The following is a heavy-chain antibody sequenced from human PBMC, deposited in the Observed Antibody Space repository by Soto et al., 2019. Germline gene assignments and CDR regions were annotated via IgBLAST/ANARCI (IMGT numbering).Heavy chain of an antibody. J-gene: IGHJ6*02. D-gene: IGHD2-2*01. CDR1: GGSISSSSYY. Sequence: SGPLSLTCTVYGGSISSSSYYWGWIRQPPGKGLEWIGSIYYSGSTYYNPSLKSRVTISVDMSKNQFSLKLSSVTAADTAVYYCARHLDCSSTSCPYDYGMDVWGQGTRGTVSS. CDR2: IYYSGST. V-gene: IGHV4-39*01. CDR3: ARHLDCSSTSCPYDYGMDV.